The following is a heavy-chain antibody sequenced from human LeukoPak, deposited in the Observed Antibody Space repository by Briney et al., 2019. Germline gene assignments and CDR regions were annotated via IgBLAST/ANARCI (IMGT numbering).Heavy chain of an antibody. CDR3: APLERGGAPRDAFDI. D-gene: IGHD4/OR15-4a*01. V-gene: IGHV3-21*01. CDR1: EFTFSSYS. J-gene: IGHJ3*02. CDR2: ISSSSSYI. Sequence: GGSLRLSXAASEFTFSSYSMNWVRQAPGKGLEWVSSISSSSSYIYYADSVKGRFTISRDNAKNSLYLQMNSLRAEDTAVYYCAPLERGGAPRDAFDIWGQGTMVTVSS.